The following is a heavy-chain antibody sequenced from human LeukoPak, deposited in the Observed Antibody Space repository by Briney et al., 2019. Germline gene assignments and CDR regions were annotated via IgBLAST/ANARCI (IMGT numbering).Heavy chain of an antibody. CDR3: AKAQTDSSGWYVAFDY. J-gene: IGHJ4*02. CDR2: ISGSGGST. D-gene: IGHD6-19*01. V-gene: IGHV3-23*01. CDR1: GFTFSSYA. Sequence: GGSLRLSCAASGFTFSSYAMSWVREAPGEGLEWVSAISGSGGSTYYADSVKGRFTISRDNSTNTLYMQMKTVRDGDTAVYYSAKAQTDSSGWYVAFDYWGQGTLVTVSS.